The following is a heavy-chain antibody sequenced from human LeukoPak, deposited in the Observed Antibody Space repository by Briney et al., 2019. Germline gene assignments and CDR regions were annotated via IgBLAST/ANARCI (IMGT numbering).Heavy chain of an antibody. CDR2: ISYDGSNK. V-gene: IGHV3-30*04. CDR1: GFTFSSYA. Sequence: PGRSLRLSCAASGFTFSSYAVHWVRQAPGKGLEWVAVISYDGSNKYYADSVKGRFTISRDNSKNTLYLQMNSLRAEDTAVYYCARDQQQLALDYWGQGTLVTVSS. D-gene: IGHD6-13*01. J-gene: IGHJ4*02. CDR3: ARDQQQLALDY.